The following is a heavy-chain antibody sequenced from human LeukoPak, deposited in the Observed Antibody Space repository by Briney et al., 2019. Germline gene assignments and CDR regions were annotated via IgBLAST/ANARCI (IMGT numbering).Heavy chain of an antibody. CDR2: SYYNGNT. V-gene: IGHV4-39*01. D-gene: IGHD3-3*01. J-gene: IGHJ4*02. CDR3: ARQIAGIGVYYFDQ. Sequence: SQTLSLTCKVSGGSIRSSSHYWAWIRQPPRKGLEWIGSSYYNGNTDYNPSLKSRVTILVDSSQNQFSLSLRSMKAADRAVYFCARQIAGIGVYYFDQWGQGTRVTVSS. CDR1: GGSIRSSSHY.